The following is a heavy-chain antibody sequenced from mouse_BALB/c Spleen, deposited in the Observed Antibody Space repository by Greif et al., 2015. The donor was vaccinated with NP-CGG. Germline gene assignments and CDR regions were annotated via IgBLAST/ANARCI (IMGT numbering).Heavy chain of an antibody. D-gene: IGHD3-1*01. CDR3: PRARPYYAMDY. CDR2: IDPANGNT. Sequence: VQLQQSGAELVKPGASVKLSCTASGFNIKDTYMHWVKQRPEQGLEWIGRIDPANGNTKYDPKFQGKATITADTSSNTAYLQLSSLTSEDTAVYYCPRARPYYAMDYWGQGTSVTVSS. CDR1: GFNIKDTY. V-gene: IGHV14-3*02. J-gene: IGHJ4*01.